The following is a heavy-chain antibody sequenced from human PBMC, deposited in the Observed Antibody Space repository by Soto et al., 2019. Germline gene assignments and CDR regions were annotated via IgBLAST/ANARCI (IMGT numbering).Heavy chain of an antibody. V-gene: IGHV3-30-3*01. D-gene: IGHD5-12*01. CDR1: GFTFSSYA. CDR2: ISYDGSNK. Sequence: QVQLVESGGGVVQPGRSLRLSCAASGFTFSSYAMHWVRQAPGKGLEWVAVISYDGSNKYYADSVKGRFTISRDNSKNTLYLQMNSLRAEDTAVYYCAREGYSGYYTYYYYGMDVWGQGTTVTVSS. CDR3: AREGYSGYYTYYYYGMDV. J-gene: IGHJ6*02.